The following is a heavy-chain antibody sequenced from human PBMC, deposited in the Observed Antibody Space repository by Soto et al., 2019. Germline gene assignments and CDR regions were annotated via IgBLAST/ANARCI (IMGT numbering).Heavy chain of an antibody. CDR2: IKSDGSEQ. V-gene: IGHV3-7*03. Sequence: LRLSCAASGFTFPAYYMTWVRQAPGKGLEWVASIKSDGSEQYYVDSVNGRFTISRDNAKQALYLQMNSLRAGDTALYYCSRENWFQDYWGQGTLVTVSS. CDR3: SRENWFQDY. CDR1: GFTFPAYY. D-gene: IGHD3-10*01. J-gene: IGHJ4*02.